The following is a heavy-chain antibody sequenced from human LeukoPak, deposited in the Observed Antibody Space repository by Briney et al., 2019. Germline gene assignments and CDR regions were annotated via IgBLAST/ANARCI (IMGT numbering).Heavy chain of an antibody. CDR3: ARADTDGWSNP. V-gene: IGHV4-39*01. Sequence: WETRSLTGPLSGGSISSSSYDWGWIRQPPGRGLERIGSIYYRRRTNYNSPLKRPVPITLDTSRHQSSQPLSPVTTADRTLYYCARADTDGWSNPGGQPTLVTASP. J-gene: IGHJ5*01. CDR2: IYYRRRT. CDR1: GGSISSSSYD.